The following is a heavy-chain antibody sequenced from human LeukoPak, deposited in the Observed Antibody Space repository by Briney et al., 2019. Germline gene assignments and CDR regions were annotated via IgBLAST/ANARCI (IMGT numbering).Heavy chain of an antibody. V-gene: IGHV3-66*01. J-gene: IGHJ6*02. Sequence: GGSLRLFCAASGFTVSSSSMNWVRLGPGKGLEWVSVISSDGNTYYADSVKGRFTISRDNSRNTLSLQMHGLRADDTAVYYCARGQEQFSSPWQWGPRRKNFYYYGMGVWGQGTTVTVSS. CDR2: ISSDGNT. D-gene: IGHD6-19*01. CDR3: ARGQEQFSSPWQWGPRRKNFYYYGMGV. CDR1: GFTVSSSS.